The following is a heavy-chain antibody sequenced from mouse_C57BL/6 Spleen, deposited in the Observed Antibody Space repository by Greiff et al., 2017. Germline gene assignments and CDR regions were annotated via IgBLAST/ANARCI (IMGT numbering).Heavy chain of an antibody. D-gene: IGHD2-10*02. CDR2: IDPSDSYT. J-gene: IGHJ4*01. CDR3: AREGVLNAMDY. V-gene: IGHV1-59*01. Sequence: VQLQQPGAELVRPGTSVKLSCKASGYTFTSYWMHWVKQRPGQGLEWIGVIDPSDSYTNYNQKFKGKATLTVDTSSSTAYMQLSSLTSEDSAVYYCAREGVLNAMDYWGQGTSVTVSS. CDR1: GYTFTSYW.